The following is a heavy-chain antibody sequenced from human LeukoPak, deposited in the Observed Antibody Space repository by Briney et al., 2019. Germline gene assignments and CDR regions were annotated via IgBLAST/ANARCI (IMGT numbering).Heavy chain of an antibody. CDR3: ASSGGLLADAFDI. CDR2: IYTSGST. Sequence: PSETLSLTCTVSGCSISSYYWSWIRQPAGKGLDWIGRIYTSGSTNYNPSLNSRVTMSVDTSKNQFSLKLSSVTAADTAVYYCASSGGLLADAFDIWGQGTMVTVSS. CDR1: GCSISSYY. J-gene: IGHJ3*02. V-gene: IGHV4-4*07. D-gene: IGHD6-25*01.